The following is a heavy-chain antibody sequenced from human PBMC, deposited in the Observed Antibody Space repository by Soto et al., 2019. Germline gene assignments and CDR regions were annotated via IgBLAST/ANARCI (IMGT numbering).Heavy chain of an antibody. CDR1: GFTFSSYA. V-gene: IGHV3-30-3*01. CDR3: VRVPHGMDV. J-gene: IGHJ6*02. CDR2: ISYDGSSK. Sequence: QVQLVESGGGVVQPGRSLRLSCAASGFTFSSYAVHWVRQAPGKGLECVAVISYDGSSKYYADSVKGRFTISRDNYKNTVHMQMNSLRVEDTAVYYCVRVPHGMDVWGQGTTVTVSS.